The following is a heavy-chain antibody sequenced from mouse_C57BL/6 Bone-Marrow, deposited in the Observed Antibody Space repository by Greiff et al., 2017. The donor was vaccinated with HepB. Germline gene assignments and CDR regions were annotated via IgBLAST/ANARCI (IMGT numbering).Heavy chain of an antibody. Sequence: QVQLKESGAELVRPGTSVKMSCKASGYTFTNYWIGWAKQRPGHGLEWIGDIYPGGGYTNYNEKFKGKATLTADKSSSTGYMQFSSLTSEDSAIYYCARHGNSYDYAMDYWGQGTSVTVSS. CDR1: GYTFTNYW. CDR2: IYPGGGYT. D-gene: IGHD1-1*01. J-gene: IGHJ4*01. V-gene: IGHV1-63*01. CDR3: ARHGNSYDYAMDY.